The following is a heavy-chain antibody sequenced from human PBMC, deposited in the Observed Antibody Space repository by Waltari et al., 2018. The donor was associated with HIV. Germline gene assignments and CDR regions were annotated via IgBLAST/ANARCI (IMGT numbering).Heavy chain of an antibody. CDR2: INHSGST. Sequence: QVQLQQWGAGLLKPSETLSLTCAVYGGSFSGYYWSWIRQPPGKGLEWIGEINHSGSTNYNPSLKSRVTISVDTSKNQFSLKLSSVTAADTAVYYCARFSLWAPRSYFDYWGQGTLVTVSS. V-gene: IGHV4-34*01. CDR3: ARFSLWAPRSYFDY. CDR1: GGSFSGYY. J-gene: IGHJ4*02. D-gene: IGHD3-10*01.